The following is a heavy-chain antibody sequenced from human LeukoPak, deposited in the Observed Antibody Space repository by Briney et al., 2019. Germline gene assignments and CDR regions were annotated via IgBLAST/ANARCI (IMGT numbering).Heavy chain of an antibody. CDR2: ISYDGSNK. CDR3: ARGSVGTPPPFDF. D-gene: IGHD2-15*01. V-gene: IGHV3-30-3*01. Sequence: GGSLRLSCAASGFTVSSSYISWVRQAPGKGLEWVAVISYDGSNKYYADSVKGRFTVSRDNSKNTLYLQMNSLRPEDTALYYCARGSVGTPPPFDFWGQGTLVTVSS. J-gene: IGHJ4*02. CDR1: GFTVSSSY.